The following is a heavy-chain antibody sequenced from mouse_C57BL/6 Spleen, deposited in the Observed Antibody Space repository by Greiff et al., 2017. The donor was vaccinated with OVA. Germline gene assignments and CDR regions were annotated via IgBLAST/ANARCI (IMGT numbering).Heavy chain of an antibody. CDR1: GGAGTSYV. D-gene: IGHD2-5*01. CDR2: INPSNGGT. Sequence: QVQLQQPGTELVKPGASVKLSGKDWGGAGTSYVMHWVKQRPGQGLEWIGNINPSNGGTNYNEKFKSKATLTVYKSSSTAYMQLSSLTSEDSAVYYCARWGSNYGYYAMDYWGQGTSVTVSS. J-gene: IGHJ4*01. V-gene: IGHV1-53*01. CDR3: ARWGSNYGYYAMDY.